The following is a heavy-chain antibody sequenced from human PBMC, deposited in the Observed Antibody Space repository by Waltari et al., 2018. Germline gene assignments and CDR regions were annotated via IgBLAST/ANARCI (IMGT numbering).Heavy chain of an antibody. V-gene: IGHV1-2*02. J-gene: IGHJ4*02. CDR3: ARGVNYFGSGLLFDF. CDR2: INPNSGAR. Sequence: QVQLVQSGAEVKKPGASVKVSCKTSGYSFTASYLPWVRQAPGQGLSWMGWINPNSGARRLAQKFQGRVTMTTDAPINTAYMEMNRLTSDDTAIYYCARGVNYFGSGLLFDFWGQGALVSVSS. CDR1: GYSFTASY. D-gene: IGHD3-10*01.